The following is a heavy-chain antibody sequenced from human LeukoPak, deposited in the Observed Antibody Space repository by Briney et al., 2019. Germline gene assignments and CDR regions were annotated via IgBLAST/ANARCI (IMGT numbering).Heavy chain of an antibody. D-gene: IGHD2-15*01. CDR2: INPSDRST. CDR1: GYPFTSYY. V-gene: IGHV1-46*01. Sequence: ASVKVSRKASGYPFTSYYIHWVRQAPGQGLEWMGIINPSDRSTSYEQKFQGRVTITRDTSTSTVYMELSSLRSENTAVYYCARIYCSGGSCYYGFDSWGQGTLVTVSS. J-gene: IGHJ4*02. CDR3: ARIYCSGGSCYYGFDS.